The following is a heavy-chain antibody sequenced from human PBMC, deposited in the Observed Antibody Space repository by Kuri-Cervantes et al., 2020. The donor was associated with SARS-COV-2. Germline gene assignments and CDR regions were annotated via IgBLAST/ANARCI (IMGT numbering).Heavy chain of an antibody. D-gene: IGHD6-6*01. CDR2: ISSSSSYI. CDR3: ARGGLGGQLVDGMAV. Sequence: GGSLRLSCAASGFTFSSYSMNWVRQAQGKGLEWVSSISSSSSYIYYADSVKGRFTISRDNAKNSLYLQMNSLRAEDTAVYYCARGGLGGQLVDGMAVWGQGTTVTVSS. J-gene: IGHJ6*02. CDR1: GFTFSSYS. V-gene: IGHV3-21*01.